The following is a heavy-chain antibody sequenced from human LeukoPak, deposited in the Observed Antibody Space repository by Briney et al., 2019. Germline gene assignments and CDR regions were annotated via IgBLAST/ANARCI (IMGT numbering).Heavy chain of an antibody. J-gene: IGHJ3*02. CDR2: INTYNGNT. Sequence: ASVKVSCKASGYTFTSYGISWVRQAPGQGLEWMGWINTYNGNTVFAQTFEGRVTMTTDTSRSTAFMELRSLRSDDTAVYYCARLNWDWRAFDTWGQGTMVIVSS. CDR1: GYTFTSYG. CDR3: ARLNWDWRAFDT. V-gene: IGHV1-18*01. D-gene: IGHD3/OR15-3a*01.